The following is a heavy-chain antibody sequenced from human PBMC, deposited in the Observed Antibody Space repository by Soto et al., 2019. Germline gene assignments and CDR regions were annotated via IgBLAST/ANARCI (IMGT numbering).Heavy chain of an antibody. CDR3: ARGAGYYDILTGFYYYYGMDV. CDR2: IYYSGST. V-gene: IGHV4-59*01. CDR1: GGSISSYY. J-gene: IGHJ6*02. Sequence: SETLSLTCTVSGGSISSYYWSWIRQPPGKGLEWIGYIYYSGSTNYNPSLKSRVTISVDTSKNQFSLKLSSVTAADTAVYYCARGAGYYDILTGFYYYYGMDVWGQGTTVTVSS. D-gene: IGHD3-9*01.